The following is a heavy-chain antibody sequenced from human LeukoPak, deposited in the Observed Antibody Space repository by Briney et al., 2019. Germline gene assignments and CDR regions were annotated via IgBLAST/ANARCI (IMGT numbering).Heavy chain of an antibody. V-gene: IGHV3-30-3*01. J-gene: IGHJ4*02. CDR1: GFTFSSYA. Sequence: GRSLRLSCAASGFTFSSYAMHWVRQAPGKGLEWVAVISYDGSNKYYADSVKGRFTISRDNSKNTLYLQMNSLRAEDTAVYYCAKDRQSLVGYCSSTSCSYYFDYWGQGTLVTVSS. D-gene: IGHD2-2*01. CDR2: ISYDGSNK. CDR3: AKDRQSLVGYCSSTSCSYYFDY.